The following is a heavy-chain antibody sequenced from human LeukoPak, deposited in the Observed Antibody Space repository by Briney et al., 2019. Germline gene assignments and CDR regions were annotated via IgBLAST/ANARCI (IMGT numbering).Heavy chain of an antibody. D-gene: IGHD3-16*01. CDR1: GFTFSSYA. Sequence: PGGSLRLSCAASGFTFSSYAMHWVRQAPGKGLEWVAVISYDGSNKYYADSVKGRFTISRDNSKNTLYLQMNGLRAEDTAVYYCAKNGMVLLGDFDYWGQGTLVTVSS. V-gene: IGHV3-30-3*02. J-gene: IGHJ4*02. CDR2: ISYDGSNK. CDR3: AKNGMVLLGDFDY.